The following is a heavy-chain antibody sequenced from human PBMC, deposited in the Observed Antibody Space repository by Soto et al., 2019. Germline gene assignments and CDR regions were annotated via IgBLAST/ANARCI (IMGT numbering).Heavy chain of an antibody. CDR1: GCTFSAFY. CDR3: ARDEYISAY. J-gene: IGHJ4*02. CDR2: IGSGGSPI. Sequence: QVQLVESGGGLVTPGGSLRLSCAASGCTFSAFYMTWIRQAPGKGLEWIAYIGSGGSPIYYADSVKGRFTISWDNSKKSLYLQMNSLRADDTAMYFCARDEYISAYWGQGTLVTVSS. V-gene: IGHV3-11*01. D-gene: IGHD6-19*01.